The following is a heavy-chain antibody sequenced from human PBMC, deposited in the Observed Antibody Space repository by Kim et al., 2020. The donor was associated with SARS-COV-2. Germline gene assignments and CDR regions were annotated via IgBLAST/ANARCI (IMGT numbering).Heavy chain of an antibody. CDR1: GFTFSSYS. D-gene: IGHD3-10*01. J-gene: IGHJ4*02. CDR3: ARGFRVYYYGSGSVAY. CDR2: ISSSSSTI. Sequence: GGSLRLSCAASGFTFSSYSMNWVRQAPGKGLEWVSYISSSSSTIYYADSVKGRFTISRDNAKNSLYLQMNSLRAEDTAVYYCARGFRVYYYGSGSVAYWGQGTLVTVSS. V-gene: IGHV3-48*01.